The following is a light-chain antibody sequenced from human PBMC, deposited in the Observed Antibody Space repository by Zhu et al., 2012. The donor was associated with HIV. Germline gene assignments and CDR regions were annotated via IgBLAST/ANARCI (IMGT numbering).Light chain of an antibody. CDR3: QQYYTPSYT. CDR1: QSVYKW. J-gene: IGKJ2*01. V-gene: IGKV1-5*03. CDR2: EAS. Sequence: DIQMTQSPSTLSASVGGRVTITCRASQSVYKWLAWYQQKPDKAPKLLIYEASNLETGVPSRFSGSGSGTEFTLTISSLQPDDFATYSCQQYYTPSYTFGQGTKLQIK.